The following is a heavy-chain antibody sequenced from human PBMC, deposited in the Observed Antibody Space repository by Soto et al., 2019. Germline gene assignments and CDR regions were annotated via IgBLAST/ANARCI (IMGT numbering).Heavy chain of an antibody. CDR1: GFTFGDYA. CDR3: TRSHVLRFLEWLLSSYYYYGMDV. Sequence: GGSLRLSCTASGFTFGDYAMSWFRQAPGKGLEWVGFIRSKAYGGTTEYAASVKGRFTISRDDSKSIAYLQMNSLKTEDTAVYYCTRSHVLRFLEWLLSSYYYYGMDVWGQGTTVTVSS. J-gene: IGHJ6*02. D-gene: IGHD3-3*01. V-gene: IGHV3-49*03. CDR2: IRSKAYGGTT.